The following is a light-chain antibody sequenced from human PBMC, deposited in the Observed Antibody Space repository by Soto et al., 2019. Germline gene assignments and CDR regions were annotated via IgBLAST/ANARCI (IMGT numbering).Light chain of an antibody. Sequence: DIQMTQSPSTLSASVGDRVTITCRASQSISNWLAWYQQKPGKAPNLLIYKASSLESGVPSRFSGSVSGTEFTLTIISMQTDDFATYYCHQYNTYPLTFGGGTKVDIK. CDR3: HQYNTYPLT. CDR1: QSISNW. J-gene: IGKJ4*01. CDR2: KAS. V-gene: IGKV1-5*03.